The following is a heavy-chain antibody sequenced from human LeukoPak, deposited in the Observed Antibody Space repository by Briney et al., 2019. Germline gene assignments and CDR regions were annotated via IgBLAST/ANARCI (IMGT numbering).Heavy chain of an antibody. V-gene: IGHV3-48*01. D-gene: IGHD3-22*01. J-gene: IGHJ4*02. CDR2: ISSSSSTI. CDR3: ARDYYDDFDY. CDR1: GCTFSSYS. Sequence: GGSLRLSCAASGCTFSSYSMNWVRQAPGKGLEWVSYISSSSSTIYYADSAKGRFTISRDNAKNSLYLQMNSLRAEDTAVYYCARDYYDDFDYWGQGTLVTVSS.